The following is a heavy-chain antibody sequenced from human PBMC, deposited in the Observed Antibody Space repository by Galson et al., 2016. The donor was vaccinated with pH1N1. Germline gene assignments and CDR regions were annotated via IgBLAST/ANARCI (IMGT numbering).Heavy chain of an antibody. CDR1: GFTFDDYG. V-gene: IGHV3-20*04. J-gene: IGHJ4*02. CDR2: INWNGGST. CDR3: ARSAGDYYDSSGYYVHNLDY. D-gene: IGHD3-22*01. Sequence: SLRLSCAASGFTFDDYGMSWVRQAPGKGLEWVSGINWNGGSTGYADSVKGRFTISRDNAKNSLYLQMNSLRAEDTALYYCARSAGDYYDSSGYYVHNLDYWGQGALVTVSS.